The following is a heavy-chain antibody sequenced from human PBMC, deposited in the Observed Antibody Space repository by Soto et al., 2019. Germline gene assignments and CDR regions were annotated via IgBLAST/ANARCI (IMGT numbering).Heavy chain of an antibody. CDR1: GGTFSSYS. Sequence: QVQLVQSGAEVKKPGSSVKVSCKASGGTFSSYSINWVRQDPGQGLEWMGEIIPIFGTANYEQKFQGRVTITADESTSTAYMELRSLRSKDTAVYYCARAGGRNSGGIDYWGQGTLVTVSS. CDR2: IIPIFGTA. V-gene: IGHV1-69*01. D-gene: IGHD1-26*01. CDR3: ARAGGRNSGGIDY. J-gene: IGHJ4*02.